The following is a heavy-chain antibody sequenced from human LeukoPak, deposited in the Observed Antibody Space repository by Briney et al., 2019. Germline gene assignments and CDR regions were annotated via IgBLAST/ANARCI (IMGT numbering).Heavy chain of an antibody. Sequence: SETLSLTCTISGGSISNYYWSWVRQPPGMGLEWIGFIHSTGSTHYNPSLKSRVTISVDTSKNQFSLKLSSVTAADTAVYYCARSPGYCSSTSCYTENNWFDPWGQGTLVTVSS. CDR1: GGSISNYY. V-gene: IGHV4-59*06. D-gene: IGHD2-2*02. CDR3: ARSPGYCSSTSCYTENNWFDP. J-gene: IGHJ5*02. CDR2: IHSTGST.